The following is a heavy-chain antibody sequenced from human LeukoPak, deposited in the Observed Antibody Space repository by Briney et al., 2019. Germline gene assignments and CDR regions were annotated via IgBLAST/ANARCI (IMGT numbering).Heavy chain of an antibody. D-gene: IGHD3-10*01. CDR2: IKQDGDEK. J-gene: IGHJ4*02. CDR1: GFRFNTYW. V-gene: IGHV3-7*03. Sequence: GGSLRLSCAASGFRFNTYWMSWVRQAPGKGLEWVANIKQDGDEKYYADSVKGRFTISRDNAKNSLSLEMNSLRAEDTALYHCARTTHYGSRLYSYYFDYWGQGTLVTVSS. CDR3: ARTTHYGSRLYSYYFDY.